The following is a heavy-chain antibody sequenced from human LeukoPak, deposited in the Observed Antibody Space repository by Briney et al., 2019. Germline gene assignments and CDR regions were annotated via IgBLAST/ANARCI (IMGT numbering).Heavy chain of an antibody. CDR2: ISGYSGKT. CDR3: ARSRIVGEGAIVG. Sequence: GASVKVSCKAPAYTLSNYGITWVRQAPGQGLEWMGGISGYSGKTNYAQKLQGRVTMTTDTSTSTAYMELRSLRSDDTAVYYCARSRIVGEGAIVGWGQGTLVTVSS. D-gene: IGHD1-26*01. V-gene: IGHV1-18*01. J-gene: IGHJ4*02. CDR1: AYTLSNYG.